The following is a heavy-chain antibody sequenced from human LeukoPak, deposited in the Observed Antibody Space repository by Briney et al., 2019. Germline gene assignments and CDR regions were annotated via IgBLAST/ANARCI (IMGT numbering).Heavy chain of an antibody. Sequence: GSLRLSCAASGFTFSGSAMHWVRQASGKGLEWVGRIRSKANSYATAYAASVKGRFTISRDYSKNTAYLRMNSLKTEDTAVYYCTRRLYGSGSYYVSDYWGQGTLVTVSS. J-gene: IGHJ4*02. V-gene: IGHV3-73*01. CDR2: IRSKANSYAT. CDR3: TRRLYGSGSYYVSDY. D-gene: IGHD3-10*01. CDR1: GFTFSGSA.